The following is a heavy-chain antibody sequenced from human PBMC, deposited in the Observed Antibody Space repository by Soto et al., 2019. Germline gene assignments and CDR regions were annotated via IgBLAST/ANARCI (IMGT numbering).Heavy chain of an antibody. D-gene: IGHD3-10*01. Sequence: PSETLSLTCAVYGGSFSGYYWSWIRQPPGKGLEWIGEINHSGSTNYNPSLKSRVTISVDTSKNQFSLKLSSVTAADTAVYYCARERPITMVRGVIITSYYYGMDVWGQGTTVTVSS. CDR2: INHSGST. CDR3: ARERPITMVRGVIITSYYYGMDV. J-gene: IGHJ6*02. CDR1: GGSFSGYY. V-gene: IGHV4-34*01.